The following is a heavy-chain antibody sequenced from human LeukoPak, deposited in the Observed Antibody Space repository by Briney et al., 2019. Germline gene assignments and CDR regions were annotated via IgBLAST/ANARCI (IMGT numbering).Heavy chain of an antibody. CDR3: ARDRGGWFGELSAFDI. J-gene: IGHJ3*02. CDR2: INPNSGGT. V-gene: IGHV1-2*02. Sequence: GASVKVSCKASGYTFTGYYMHWVRQAPGQGLEWMGWINPNSGGTNYAQKFQGRVTMTRDTSISTAYMELSRLRSDDTAVYYCARDRGGWFGELSAFDIWGQGTMVTVSS. D-gene: IGHD3-10*01. CDR1: GYTFTGYY.